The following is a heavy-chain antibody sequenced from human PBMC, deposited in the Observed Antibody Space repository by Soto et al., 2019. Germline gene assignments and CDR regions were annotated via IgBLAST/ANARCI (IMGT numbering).Heavy chain of an antibody. Sequence: PGGSLRVSCAASGFMFSAYTMNWVRQAPGKGLEWLSSISDDSSYIDYADSLRGRFTVSRDNARNSLYLQIDSLGVEDTAVYYCATPYYFNHWGQVSLVTVSS. CDR1: GFMFSAYT. D-gene: IGHD3-16*01. CDR3: ATPYYFNH. J-gene: IGHJ1*01. V-gene: IGHV3-21*06. CDR2: ISDDSSYI.